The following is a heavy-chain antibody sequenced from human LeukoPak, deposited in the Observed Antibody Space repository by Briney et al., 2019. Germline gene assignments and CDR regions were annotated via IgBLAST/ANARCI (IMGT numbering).Heavy chain of an antibody. Sequence: GGSLRLSCAASGFTFSSYGMHWVRQAPGKGLEWVAVISYDGSNKYYADSVKGRFTISRDNSKNTLYLQMNSLRAEDTAVYYCAKAGQDILTGYYPLWGQGTLVTVSS. V-gene: IGHV3-30*18. J-gene: IGHJ4*02. CDR3: AKAGQDILTGYYPL. D-gene: IGHD3-9*01. CDR1: GFTFSSYG. CDR2: ISYDGSNK.